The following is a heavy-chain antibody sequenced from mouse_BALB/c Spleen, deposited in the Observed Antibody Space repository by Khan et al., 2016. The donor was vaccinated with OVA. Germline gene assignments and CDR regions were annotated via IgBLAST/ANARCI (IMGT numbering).Heavy chain of an antibody. D-gene: IGHD1-1*01. J-gene: IGHJ2*01. CDR1: GYSFTGYF. CDR3: ARKNGSDFDY. V-gene: IGHV1-20*02. Sequence: VQLQQPGPELVKPGASVKISCTASGYSFTGYFMSWVMQSHGKSLEWIGRINPHIGEAFYNQKFKGKATLTVDESSSTAHMELRSLASEDSAVYYCARKNGSDFDYWGQGTTLTVSS. CDR2: INPHIGEA.